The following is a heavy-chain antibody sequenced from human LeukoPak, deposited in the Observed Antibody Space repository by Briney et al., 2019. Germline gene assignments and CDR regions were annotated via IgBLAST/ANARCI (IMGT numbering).Heavy chain of an antibody. V-gene: IGHV3-21*01. CDR3: ARDSVSGSFYGYFDY. J-gene: IGHJ4*02. CDR2: ISTSSSYI. D-gene: IGHD1-26*01. CDR1: GFTFSGST. Sequence: PGGSLRLSCAASGFTFSGSTMNWVRQAPGKGLEWVSFISTSSSYIYYADSVRGRFTISRDSSKNTLYLQMNTLRAEDTAVYYCARDSVSGSFYGYFDYWGQGTLVTVSS.